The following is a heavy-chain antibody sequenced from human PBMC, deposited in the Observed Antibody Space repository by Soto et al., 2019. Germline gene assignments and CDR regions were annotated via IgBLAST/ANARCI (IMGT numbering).Heavy chain of an antibody. V-gene: IGHV3-21*01. Sequence: GGSLRLSCAASGFTFSSYSVNWVRQAPGKGLEWVSSISSRTSYIYYADSVKGRFTISRDNAKNSLYLQMNSLRAEDTAVYYCAREYSSSNGSAFDIWGQGTMVTVS. J-gene: IGHJ3*02. CDR2: ISSRTSYI. D-gene: IGHD6-6*01. CDR3: AREYSSSNGSAFDI. CDR1: GFTFSSYS.